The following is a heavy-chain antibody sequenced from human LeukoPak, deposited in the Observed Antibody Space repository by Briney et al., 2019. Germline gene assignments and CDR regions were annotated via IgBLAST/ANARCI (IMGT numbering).Heavy chain of an antibody. Sequence: GGSLRLSCAASGFTFSNAWMSWVRQAPGKGLEWVGRIKSKTDGGTTDYAAPVKGRFTISRDDSKNTLYLQMNSLKTEDTAVYYYTTYYYDSSGYYPKDYWGQGTLVTVSS. CDR1: GFTFSNAW. V-gene: IGHV3-15*01. J-gene: IGHJ4*02. CDR2: IKSKTDGGTT. CDR3: TTYYYDSSGYYPKDY. D-gene: IGHD3-22*01.